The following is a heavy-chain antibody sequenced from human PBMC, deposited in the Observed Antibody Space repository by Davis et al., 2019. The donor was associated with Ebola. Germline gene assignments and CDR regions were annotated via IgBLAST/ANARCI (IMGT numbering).Heavy chain of an antibody. J-gene: IGHJ6*02. CDR2: IYPGDPDT. V-gene: IGHV5-51*01. CDR1: GYSFTSYW. D-gene: IGHD4-17*01. Sequence: KVSCKGSGYSFTSYWIGWVRQMPGKGLEWMGIIYPGDPDTRYSPSFQGQVTISADKSISTAYLQWSSLKASDTAMYYCARVAVTTYYYYNGVDVWGQGTTVTVS. CDR3: ARVAVTTYYYYNGVDV.